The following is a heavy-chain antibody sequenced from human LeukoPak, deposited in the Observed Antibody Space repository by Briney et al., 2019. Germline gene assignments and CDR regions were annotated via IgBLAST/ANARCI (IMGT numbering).Heavy chain of an antibody. J-gene: IGHJ3*02. V-gene: IGHV7-4-1*02. CDR2: INTNTGNP. CDR1: VYTFTSYA. CDR3: ARGRSDSYRVFDI. Sequence: ASLKVSCKASVYTFTSYAMNWVRQAPGHGLEWMGWINTNTGNPTYAQGFTGRFVFSLDTSVSTAYLQISSLKAEDTAVYYCARGRSDSYRVFDIWGQGTMVTVSS. D-gene: IGHD1-26*01.